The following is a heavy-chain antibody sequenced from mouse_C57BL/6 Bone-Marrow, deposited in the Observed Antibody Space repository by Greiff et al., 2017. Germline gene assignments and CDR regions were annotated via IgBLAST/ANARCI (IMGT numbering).Heavy chain of an antibody. Sequence: VQLQQSGAELVRPGASVKLSCTASGFNIKDYYMHWVKQRPEQGLEWIGRIDPEDGDTEYAPKFQGKATMTADTSSNTAYLQLSSLTSEDTAVYYCTTDSSGYGGLYYAMDYWGQGTSVTVSS. CDR2: IDPEDGDT. D-gene: IGHD3-2*02. J-gene: IGHJ4*01. V-gene: IGHV14-1*01. CDR1: GFNIKDYY. CDR3: TTDSSGYGGLYYAMDY.